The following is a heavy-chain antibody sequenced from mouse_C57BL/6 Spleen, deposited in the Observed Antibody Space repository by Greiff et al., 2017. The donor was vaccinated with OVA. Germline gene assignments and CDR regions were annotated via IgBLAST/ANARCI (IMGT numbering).Heavy chain of an antibody. J-gene: IGHJ4*01. Sequence: QVHVKQSGTELVKPGASVKLSCKASGYTFTSYWMHWVKQRPGQGLEWIGNINPSNGGTNYNEKFKSKATLTVDKSSSTAYMQLSSLTSEDSAVYYCAREGYYYGSSFYYAMDYWGQGTSVTVSS. CDR2: INPSNGGT. CDR3: AREGYYYGSSFYYAMDY. CDR1: GYTFTSYW. D-gene: IGHD1-1*01. V-gene: IGHV1-53*01.